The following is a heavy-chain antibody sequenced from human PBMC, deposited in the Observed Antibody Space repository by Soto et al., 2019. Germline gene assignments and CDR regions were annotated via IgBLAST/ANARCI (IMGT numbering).Heavy chain of an antibody. D-gene: IGHD3-3*01. V-gene: IGHV1-18*01. CDR1: GYTFRNYG. CDR2: ISPYNGNT. Sequence: QVQLVQSGAEVKRPGASVTVSCKASGYTFRNYGITWVRQAPGQGLEWMAWISPYNGNTNYAQDLQGRVTMTTDTSTSTAYMELRSLTSEDTAMYYCARDLVSGSDFWRAYNGGYFDYWGQGTLVTVSS. CDR3: ARDLVSGSDFWRAYNGGYFDY. J-gene: IGHJ4*02.